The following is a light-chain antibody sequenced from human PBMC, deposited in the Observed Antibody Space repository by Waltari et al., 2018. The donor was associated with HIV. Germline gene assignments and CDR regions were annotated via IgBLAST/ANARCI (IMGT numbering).Light chain of an antibody. Sequence: DIVMTQSPDSLPVSLGARATINCTASRSILYSSDNRNYLAWYQQKPRRPPRLLISWASTRESGVPDRFSGSGSGTDFALTISRLQAEDVAVYHCQQYLRSPPTFGGGTKVEIK. V-gene: IGKV4-1*01. CDR3: QQYLRSPPT. CDR1: RSILYSSDNRNY. J-gene: IGKJ4*01. CDR2: WAS.